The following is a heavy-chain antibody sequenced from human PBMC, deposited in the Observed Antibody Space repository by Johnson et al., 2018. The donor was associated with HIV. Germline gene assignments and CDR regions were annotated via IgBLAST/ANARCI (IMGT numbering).Heavy chain of an antibody. V-gene: IGHV3-30*18. CDR1: GFTFSSFG. Sequence: QVQLVESGGGLVQPGGSLRLSCAASGFTFSSFGMHWVRQAPGKGLEWVAVVSDHGRTTYFADSVNGRFTISRDNSKNTLYLQMNNLRPEDTALYYCAKEGSSSPWAFDIWGQGTMVTVSS. CDR3: AKEGSSSPWAFDI. CDR2: VSDHGRTT. D-gene: IGHD2-15*01. J-gene: IGHJ3*02.